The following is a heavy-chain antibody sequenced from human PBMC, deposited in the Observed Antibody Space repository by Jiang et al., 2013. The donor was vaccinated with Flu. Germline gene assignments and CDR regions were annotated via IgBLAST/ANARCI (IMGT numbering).Heavy chain of an antibody. V-gene: IGHV5-10-1*01. CDR2: IDPSDSYT. CDR3: AREDYYDSSGYHYFDY. J-gene: IGHJ4*02. CDR1: FTSYW. Sequence: FTSYWISWVRQMPGKGLGWMGRIDPSDSYTNYSPSFQGHVTISADKSISTAYLQWSSLKASDTAMYYCAREDYYDSSGYHYFDYWGQGTLVTVSS. D-gene: IGHD3-22*01.